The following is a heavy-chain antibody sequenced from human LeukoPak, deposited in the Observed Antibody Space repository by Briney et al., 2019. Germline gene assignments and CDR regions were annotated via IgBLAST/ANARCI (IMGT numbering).Heavy chain of an antibody. CDR1: GFTFDDFA. CDR2: VNWNGGTS. J-gene: IGHJ4*02. CDR3: ARDQRGLASWSVFDY. V-gene: IGHV3-20*04. Sequence: RPGGSLRLSCVVSGFTFDDFAMAWVRQAPGKGLEWVSGVNWNGGTSDYADSVKGRFTISRDNTKNSLYLQMNGLGAEDTALYYCARDQRGLASWSVFDYWGQGILVTVSS. D-gene: IGHD6-13*01.